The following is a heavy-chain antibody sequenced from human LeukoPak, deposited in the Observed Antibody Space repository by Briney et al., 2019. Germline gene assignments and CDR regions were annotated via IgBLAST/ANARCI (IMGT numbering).Heavy chain of an antibody. V-gene: IGHV3-21*01. Sequence: GGSLRLSCAASGFTFSSYSMNWVRQAPGKGLEWVSSISSSSSYIYYADSVKGRFTISRDNAKNSLYLQMNSLRAEDTAVYYCARLVELWPYNWLDPWGQGTLVTVSS. J-gene: IGHJ5*02. CDR1: GFTFSSYS. D-gene: IGHD5-18*01. CDR3: ARLVELWPYNWLDP. CDR2: ISSSSSYI.